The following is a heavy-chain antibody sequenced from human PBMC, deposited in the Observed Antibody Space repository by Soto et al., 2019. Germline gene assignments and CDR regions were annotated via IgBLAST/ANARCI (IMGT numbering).Heavy chain of an antibody. CDR2: INPSGGST. J-gene: IGHJ5*02. D-gene: IGHD2-15*01. Sequence: APVNVSWKSSGYTFTSYYIHWVRQAPGQGLECMGIINPSGGSTSYAQKFQGRVTMTRDTSASTVYMELSSLRSEDTAVYYCARVVRYCSGGSCKNSYNWFDPWGQGTLVTVSS. CDR1: GYTFTSYY. V-gene: IGHV1-46*01. CDR3: ARVVRYCSGGSCKNSYNWFDP.